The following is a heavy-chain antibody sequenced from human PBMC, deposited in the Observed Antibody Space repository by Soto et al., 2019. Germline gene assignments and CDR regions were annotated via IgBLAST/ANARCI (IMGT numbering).Heavy chain of an antibody. CDR1: GFAFNNYS. CDR2: MAFDGSNK. V-gene: IGHV3-30-3*01. CDR3: ARDRVPYVYFYYGMDV. Sequence: QVQLVESGGGVVRPGRSLRLSCAASGFAFNNYSMHWVRQAPGKGLEWVAIMAFDGSNKYTADSVKGRFTISTGNSKNILYLQMSSLRPEDTAVYFCARDRVPYVYFYYGMDVWGQGTTVIVSS. D-gene: IGHD3-10*02. J-gene: IGHJ6*02.